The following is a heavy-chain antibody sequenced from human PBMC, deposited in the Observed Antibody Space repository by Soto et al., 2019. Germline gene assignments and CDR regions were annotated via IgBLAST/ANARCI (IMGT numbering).Heavy chain of an antibody. Sequence: QVQLQESGPGLVKPSQTLALTCTVSGGSISSGGYYWSWIRQHPGKGLEWIGYIYYSGSTDYNPSLKSRLTISVDTSKNQFSLKLSSVTAADTAVYYCATSKRTPRSIWENWGPAVAFDVWGQGTMVTVSS. J-gene: IGHJ3*01. V-gene: IGHV4-31*03. CDR2: IYYSGST. CDR1: GGSISSGGYY. D-gene: IGHD7-27*01. CDR3: ATSKRTPRSIWENWGPAVAFDV.